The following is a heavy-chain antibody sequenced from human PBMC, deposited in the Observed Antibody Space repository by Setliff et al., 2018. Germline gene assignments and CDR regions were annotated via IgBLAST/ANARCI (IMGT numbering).Heavy chain of an antibody. V-gene: IGHV4-61*09. D-gene: IGHD3-22*01. J-gene: IGHJ4*02. CDR1: GVDVIERLYY. CDR3: ARGRYFESSSYYFPFDY. Sequence: TLSLTCSASGVDVIERLYYWSWVRQSPGKAPEWIGHIFSKGSTNNNPSLKSRVTISIDSSKDQMSLRMTSVTAADTAVYYCARGRYFESSSYYFPFDYWGLGTLVTVSS. CDR2: IFSKGST.